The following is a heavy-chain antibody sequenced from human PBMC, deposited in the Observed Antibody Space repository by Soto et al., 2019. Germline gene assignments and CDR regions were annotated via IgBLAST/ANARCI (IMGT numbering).Heavy chain of an antibody. Sequence: SETLSLTCTVSGGSISSYYWSWIRQPPGKGLEWIGYIYYSGSTNYNPSLKSRVTISVDTSKNQFSLKLSSVTAADTAVYYCARHGYCSSTSCHNYYYYGMDVWGQGTTVTVSS. CDR1: GGSISSYY. CDR2: IYYSGST. V-gene: IGHV4-59*08. J-gene: IGHJ6*02. D-gene: IGHD2-2*03. CDR3: ARHGYCSSTSCHNYYYYGMDV.